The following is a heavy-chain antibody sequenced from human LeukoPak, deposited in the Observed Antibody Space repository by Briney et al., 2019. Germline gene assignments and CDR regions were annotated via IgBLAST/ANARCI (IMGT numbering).Heavy chain of an antibody. CDR2: ITGSGAET. D-gene: IGHD3-22*01. CDR1: GLTFSSYA. J-gene: IGHJ4*02. V-gene: IGHV3-23*01. Sequence: GGSLRLSCAASGLTFSSYAMSWVRQAPGKGLEWVSSITGSGAETNSADAVKGRFTISRDNSKNTLYLQMNSLRAEDTAVYYCAKDQYDRSGVFDYWGQGTLATVSA. CDR3: AKDQYDRSGVFDY.